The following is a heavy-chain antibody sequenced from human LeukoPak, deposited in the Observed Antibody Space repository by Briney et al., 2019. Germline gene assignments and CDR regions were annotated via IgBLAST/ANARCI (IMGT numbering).Heavy chain of an antibody. D-gene: IGHD1-26*01. J-gene: IGHJ5*02. CDR2: MNPNSGNT. Sequence: ASVKVSCKASGYTFTSYDINWVRQATGQGLEWMGWMNPNSGNTGYAQKFQGRVTITRNTSITTAYLERSSLRSEDTAVYYCARVVGATAGIIRFDAWGLGTLVTVSS. V-gene: IGHV1-8*03. CDR1: GYTFTSYD. CDR3: ARVVGATAGIIRFDA.